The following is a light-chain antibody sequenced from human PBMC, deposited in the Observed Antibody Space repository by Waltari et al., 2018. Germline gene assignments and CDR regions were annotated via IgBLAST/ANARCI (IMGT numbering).Light chain of an antibody. V-gene: IGKV3-15*01. CDR1: LSVSSN. J-gene: IGKJ2*01. CDR2: GAS. CDR3: QQSQGVPFT. Sequence: EIVMTQSPATLSVSPGERATLSCRASLSVSSNLVWYQQKPGQAPRLLIFGASTRATGIPARFSGSGSGTEFTLTISSLQPEDIATYSCQQSQGVPFTFGQGTKVDIK.